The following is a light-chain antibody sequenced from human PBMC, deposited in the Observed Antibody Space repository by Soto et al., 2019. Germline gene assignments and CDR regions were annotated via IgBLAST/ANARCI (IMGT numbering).Light chain of an antibody. V-gene: IGLV2-14*01. J-gene: IGLJ1*01. CDR1: NSDVGGYNS. CDR3: SSYTSSRAYV. Sequence: QSVLTQPASMSGSPGQSITISCTGTNSDVGGYNSVSWYQQHPGKAPKVMIYEVSNRPSGVSNRFSGSKSGNTASLTISGLQAEDEADYYCSSYTSSRAYVFGIGTKVTVL. CDR2: EVS.